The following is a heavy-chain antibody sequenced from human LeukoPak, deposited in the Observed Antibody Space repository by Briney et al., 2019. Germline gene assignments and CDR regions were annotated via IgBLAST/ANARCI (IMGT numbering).Heavy chain of an antibody. V-gene: IGHV1-3*01. CDR3: AKSGGYYYGMDV. D-gene: IGHD3-10*01. Sequence: ASVKVSCKASGYTFTSYAMHWVRQAPGQRLEWMGWINAGNGNTKYSQKFQGRVTITADESTSTAYMELSSLRSEDTAVYYCAKSGGYYYGMDVWGQGTTVTVSS. CDR1: GYTFTSYA. CDR2: INAGNGNT. J-gene: IGHJ6*02.